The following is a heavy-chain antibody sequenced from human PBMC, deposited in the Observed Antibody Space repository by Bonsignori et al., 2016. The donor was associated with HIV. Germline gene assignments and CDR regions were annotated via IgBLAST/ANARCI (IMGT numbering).Heavy chain of an antibody. D-gene: IGHD4-17*01. V-gene: IGHV3-23*01. CDR2: ISGSGGST. CDR3: ASPPLYGDYYYYYYMDV. J-gene: IGHJ6*03. Sequence: WIRQPPGKGLEWVSAISGSGGSTYYADSVKGRFTISRDNSKNTLYLQMNSLRAEDTAVCYCASPPLYGDYYYYYYMDVWGKGTTVTVSS.